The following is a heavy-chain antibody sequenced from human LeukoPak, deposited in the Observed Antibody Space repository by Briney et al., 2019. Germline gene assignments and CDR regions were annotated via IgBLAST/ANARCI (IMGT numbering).Heavy chain of an antibody. CDR2: IYYSGST. CDR3: ARDCCSGGSYPEAWFDP. V-gene: IGHV4-39*07. D-gene: IGHD2-15*01. J-gene: IGHJ5*02. CDR1: GGSISSSSYY. Sequence: PSETLSLTCTVSGGSISSSSYYWGWIRQPPGKGLEWIGSIYYSGSTYYNPSLKSRVTISVDTSKNQFSLKLSSVTAADTAVYYCARDCCSGGSYPEAWFDPWGQGTLVTVSS.